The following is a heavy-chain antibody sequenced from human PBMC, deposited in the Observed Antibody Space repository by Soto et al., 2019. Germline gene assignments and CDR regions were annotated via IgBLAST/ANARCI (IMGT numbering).Heavy chain of an antibody. D-gene: IGHD3-10*01. Sequence: QVQLGESGGGVVQPGRSLRLSCAASGFTVSSYAMHWVRQAPGKGLEWVAVISYDGSNKYYADSVKGRFTISRDNSKNTLYLQMNSLRAEDTAVYYCARGSGAKRGFFDYWGQGTLVTVSS. J-gene: IGHJ4*02. CDR3: ARGSGAKRGFFDY. CDR1: GFTVSSYA. V-gene: IGHV3-30-3*01. CDR2: ISYDGSNK.